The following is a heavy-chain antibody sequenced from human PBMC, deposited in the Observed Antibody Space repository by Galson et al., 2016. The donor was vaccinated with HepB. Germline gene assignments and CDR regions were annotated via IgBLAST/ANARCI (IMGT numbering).Heavy chain of an antibody. J-gene: IGHJ4*02. CDR3: ATRYSRMSWGDY. CDR2: ISNDGRNK. CDR1: GFTFSRYD. V-gene: IGHV3-30*03. Sequence: SLRLSCAASGFTFSRYDMHWVRQAPGKGLEWVAVISNDGRNKNYAASVKGRFTISRDNSKNTLYLQMNSLRAEDTAVYYCATRYSRMSWGDYWGQGTLVTVSS. D-gene: IGHD6-13*01.